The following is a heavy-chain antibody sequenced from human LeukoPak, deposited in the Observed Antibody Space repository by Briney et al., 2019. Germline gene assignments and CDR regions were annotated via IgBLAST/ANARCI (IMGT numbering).Heavy chain of an antibody. Sequence: PGGSLRLSCVASGFTFSNYAMHWVRQAPGKGLEWVAVISYDGNIKYYADSVKGRFTISRDNSKNTLYMQMNSLRAEDTSVYYCARGTGITMAGSLNWFDSWGQGTLVTVSS. CDR1: GFTFSNYA. D-gene: IGHD6-19*01. V-gene: IGHV3-30-3*01. CDR3: ARGTGITMAGSLNWFDS. J-gene: IGHJ5*01. CDR2: ISYDGNIK.